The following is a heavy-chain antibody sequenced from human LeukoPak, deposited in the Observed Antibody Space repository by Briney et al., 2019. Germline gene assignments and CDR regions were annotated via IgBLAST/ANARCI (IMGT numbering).Heavy chain of an antibody. D-gene: IGHD3-16*01. CDR2: INPDGSQR. CDR1: GFTFSLYW. CDR3: VRQMIRFWFDP. V-gene: IGHV3-7*01. J-gene: IGHJ5*02. Sequence: PGGSLRLSCAASGFTFSLYWMTWVRQSPGKGLEWVADINPDGSQRYSVDSLKGRFTISRDNAKNSLFLHLSSLRVDDTATSYCVRQMIRFWFDPWGQGTRVTVSS.